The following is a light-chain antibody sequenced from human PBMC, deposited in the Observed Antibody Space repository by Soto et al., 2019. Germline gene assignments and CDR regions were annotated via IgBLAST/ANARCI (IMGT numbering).Light chain of an antibody. V-gene: IGKV1-5*03. J-gene: IGKJ1*01. CDR2: KAS. Sequence: DIPMTQSPSTLSASVGDRVTITCRASQNVENYLAWYQQKPGKAPNLLIYKASGLESGVPSRFGGSGYGTEFTLTISSLQPEDFATYYCQQSYSTSWTFGQGTKVEIK. CDR1: QNVENY. CDR3: QQSYSTSWT.